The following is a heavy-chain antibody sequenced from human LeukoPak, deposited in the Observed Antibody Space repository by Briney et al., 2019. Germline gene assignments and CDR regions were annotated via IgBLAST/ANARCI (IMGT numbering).Heavy chain of an antibody. Sequence: ASVKVSCKASGYTFTGYYMHWVRQAPGQGLEWMGWINLNSGGTNYAQKFQGRVTMTRDTPISTAYMELSRLRSDDTPVYYCARNRARRYMDVWGKGTTVTVSS. CDR2: INLNSGGT. V-gene: IGHV1-2*02. CDR1: GYTFTGYY. J-gene: IGHJ6*03. CDR3: ARNRARRYMDV.